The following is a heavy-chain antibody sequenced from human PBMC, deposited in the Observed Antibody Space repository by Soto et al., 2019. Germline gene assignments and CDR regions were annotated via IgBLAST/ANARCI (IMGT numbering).Heavy chain of an antibody. Sequence: PGGSLRLSCAASGFTFSSYGMHWARQAPGKGLEWVAVISYDGSNKYYADSVKGRFTISRDNSKNTLYLQMNSLRAEDTAVYYCAKAMSITIFGVVTNYYYYGMDVWGQGTTVTVSS. V-gene: IGHV3-30*18. CDR2: ISYDGSNK. J-gene: IGHJ6*02. CDR1: GFTFSSYG. D-gene: IGHD3-3*01. CDR3: AKAMSITIFGVVTNYYYYGMDV.